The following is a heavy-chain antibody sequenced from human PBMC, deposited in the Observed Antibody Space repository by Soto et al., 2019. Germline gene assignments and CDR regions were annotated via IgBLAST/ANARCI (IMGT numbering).Heavy chain of an antibody. CDR1: GFTFSSFG. Sequence: VESGGGVVQPGRSLRLSCAASGFTFSSFGMHWVRQAPGKGLEWVALISYDGSSDYYVDSVKGRFTISRDKSKNTLYLQMNSLRPEDTAVYYCAKDRGWSSADLEYWGQGTLVTVSS. D-gene: IGHD6-19*01. J-gene: IGHJ4*02. CDR3: AKDRGWSSADLEY. CDR2: ISYDGSSD. V-gene: IGHV3-30*18.